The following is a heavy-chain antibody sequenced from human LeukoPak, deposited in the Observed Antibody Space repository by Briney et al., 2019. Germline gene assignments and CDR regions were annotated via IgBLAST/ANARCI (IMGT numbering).Heavy chain of an antibody. CDR3: ARVGGGDCFDY. V-gene: IGHV4-59*01. CDR2: IYYSGST. CDR1: GGSISSYY. D-gene: IGHD2-21*01. Sequence: SETLSLTCTVSGGSISSYYWSWIRQPPGKGLEWIGYIYYSGSTNYNPSLKSRVTISVDTSKNQFSLKLSSVTAADTAVYYCARVGGGDCFDYWGQGTLITVSS. J-gene: IGHJ4*02.